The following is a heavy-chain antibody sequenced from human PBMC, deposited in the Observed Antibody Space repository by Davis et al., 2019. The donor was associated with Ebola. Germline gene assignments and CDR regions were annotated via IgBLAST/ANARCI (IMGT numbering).Heavy chain of an antibody. CDR3: ARGLPGTILDS. J-gene: IGHJ4*02. CDR2: IYFSGST. Sequence: SETLSLTCRVSGDSINHYYWGWIRQPPGKGLEWIGYIYFSGSTNYNSSLESRVSISVDTSKNQFSLRLTSVTAADTAVYYCARGLPGTILDSWGPGTLVTVSS. D-gene: IGHD2-8*01. CDR1: GDSINHYY. V-gene: IGHV4-59*08.